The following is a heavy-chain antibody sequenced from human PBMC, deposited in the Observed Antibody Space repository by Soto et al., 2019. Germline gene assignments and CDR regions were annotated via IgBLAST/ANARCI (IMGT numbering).Heavy chain of an antibody. CDR2: ISGSGGST. Sequence: GGSLTLSCAASGFSFSSYAMSWVRQAPGKGLEWVSAISGSGGSTYYADSVKGRFTISRDNSKNTLYLQMNSLRAEDTAVYYCANLLSSWSLAFDYWGQGTLVTVSS. D-gene: IGHD6-13*01. J-gene: IGHJ4*02. V-gene: IGHV3-23*01. CDR1: GFSFSSYA. CDR3: ANLLSSWSLAFDY.